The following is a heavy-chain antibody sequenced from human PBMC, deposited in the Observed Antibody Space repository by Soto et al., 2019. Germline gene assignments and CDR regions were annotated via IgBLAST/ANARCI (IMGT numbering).Heavy chain of an antibody. J-gene: IGHJ4*02. D-gene: IGHD3-9*01. Sequence: QVQLVQSGAEVKKPGSSVKVSCKASGGTFNNYGMGWVRQAPGQGLEWMGGIIPMIPRTNYAQKFQGRVTLTADASRSTAYMELRSLRXEDXXXXXCASWDYDVLTGYSYDDWGQGTLVTVSS. CDR1: GGTFNNYG. CDR2: IIPMIPRT. CDR3: ASWDYDVLTGYSYDD. V-gene: IGHV1-69*01.